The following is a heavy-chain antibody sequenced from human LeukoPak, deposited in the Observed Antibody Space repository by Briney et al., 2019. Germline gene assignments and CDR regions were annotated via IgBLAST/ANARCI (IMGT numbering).Heavy chain of an antibody. CDR2: ISAYNGNT. Sequence: ASVKVSCKASGYTFTSYGIGWVRQAPGQGLEWMGWISAYNGNTNYAQKLQGRVTMTTDTSTSTAYMELRSLRSDDTAVYYCAREYCSGGSCYSDYWGQGTLVTVSS. CDR3: AREYCSGGSCYSDY. D-gene: IGHD2-15*01. CDR1: GYTFTSYG. V-gene: IGHV1-18*01. J-gene: IGHJ4*02.